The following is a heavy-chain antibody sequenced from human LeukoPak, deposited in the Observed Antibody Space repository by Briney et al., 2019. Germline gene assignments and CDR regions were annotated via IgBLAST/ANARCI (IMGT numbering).Heavy chain of an antibody. V-gene: IGHV4-59*08. D-gene: IGHD6-19*01. Sequence: SETLSLTCLVSSGSVSSYYWTCIRQPPGKGLEWIGYIYHTGSNNYSPSLKSRVTMYVDTSKNQLSMKLSSVTAADTAMYYCARNQAVASNHGAMDIWGQGTMVIVSS. J-gene: IGHJ3*02. CDR2: IYHTGSN. CDR1: SGSVSSYY. CDR3: ARNQAVASNHGAMDI.